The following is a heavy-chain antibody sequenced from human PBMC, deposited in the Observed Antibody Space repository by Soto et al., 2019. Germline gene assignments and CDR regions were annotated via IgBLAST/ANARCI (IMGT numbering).Heavy chain of an antibody. V-gene: IGHV3-30-3*01. CDR3: ARGPNIVVVVAAIDY. D-gene: IGHD2-15*01. J-gene: IGHJ4*02. CDR2: ISYDGSNK. CDR1: GFTFSSYA. Sequence: GGSLRLSCVASGFTFSSYAMHWVRQAPGKGLEWVAVISYDGSNKYYADSVKGRFTISRDNSKNTLYLQMNSLRAEDTAVYYCARGPNIVVVVAAIDYWGQGTLVTVSS.